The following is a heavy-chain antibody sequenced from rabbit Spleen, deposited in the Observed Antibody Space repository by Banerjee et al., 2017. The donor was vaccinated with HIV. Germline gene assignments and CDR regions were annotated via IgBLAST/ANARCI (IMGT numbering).Heavy chain of an antibody. D-gene: IGHD1-1*01. V-gene: IGHV1S40*01. CDR1: GVSFSGNSY. CDR3: ARDTSSSFSSYGMDL. Sequence: QSLEESGGDLVKPGASLTLTCIASGVSFSGNSYMCWVHQAPGKGLEWIVCIDAGSGGFTYYASWAKGRFTISKTSSTTVTLQMTRLTAADTATYFCARDTSSSFSSYGMDLWGPGTLVTVS. CDR2: IDAGSGGFT. J-gene: IGHJ6*01.